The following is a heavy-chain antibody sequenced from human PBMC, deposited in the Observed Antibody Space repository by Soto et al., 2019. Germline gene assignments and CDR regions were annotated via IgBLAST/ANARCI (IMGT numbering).Heavy chain of an antibody. Sequence: QLQLQESGSGLVKPSQTLSLTCAVSGGSISSGGYSWSWIRQPPGKGLEWIGYIYHRSTYYNPSLKSRVTISVDRAKNQFSLTLSSVTAAGAAVYYGASSRIAVAWGYWGQGTPVPVSS. CDR1: GGSISSGGYS. D-gene: IGHD6-19*01. J-gene: IGHJ4*02. V-gene: IGHV4-30-2*01. CDR2: IYHRST. CDR3: ASSRIAVAWGY.